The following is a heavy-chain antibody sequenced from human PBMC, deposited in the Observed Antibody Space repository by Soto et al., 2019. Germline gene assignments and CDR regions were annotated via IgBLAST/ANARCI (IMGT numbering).Heavy chain of an antibody. V-gene: IGHV2-5*02. D-gene: IGHD3-16*01. CDR3: AGALGSWGAYYFDY. CDR2: IYWDDDK. J-gene: IGHJ4*02. Sequence: QITLKESGPTLVNPTQTLTLTCTVSGFSLNTYGVGVGWIRQPPGKALEWLALIYWDDDKRYSPSLESRLTITKDTSTNQVVLTMTNMDPADTVRYYCAGALGSWGAYYFDYWGQGTLVTVSS. CDR1: GFSLNTYGVG.